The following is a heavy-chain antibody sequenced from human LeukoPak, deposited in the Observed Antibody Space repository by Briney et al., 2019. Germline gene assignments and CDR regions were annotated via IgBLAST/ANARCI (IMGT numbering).Heavy chain of an antibody. Sequence: SETLPLTCAVYGGSFSGYYWSWIRQPPGKGLEWIGEINHSGSTNYNPSLKSRVTISVDTSKNQFSLKLSSVTAADTAVYYCARGRIAARRSTIQFDYWGQGTLVTVSS. CDR1: GGSFSGYY. D-gene: IGHD6-6*01. V-gene: IGHV4-34*01. J-gene: IGHJ4*02. CDR2: INHSGST. CDR3: ARGRIAARRSTIQFDY.